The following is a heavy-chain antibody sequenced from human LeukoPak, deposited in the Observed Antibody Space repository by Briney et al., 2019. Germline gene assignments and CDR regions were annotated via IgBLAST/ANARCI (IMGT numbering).Heavy chain of an antibody. CDR2: INHSGST. CDR3: ARLRNYYSYFDY. V-gene: IGHV4-34*01. CDR1: GGSFSGYY. Sequence: SETLSLTCAVYGGSFSGYYWSWIRQPPGKGLEWIGEINHSGSTYYNPSLKSRVTISVDTSKNQFSLKLSSVTAADTAVYYCARLRNYYSYFDYWGQGTLVTVSS. D-gene: IGHD3-22*01. J-gene: IGHJ4*02.